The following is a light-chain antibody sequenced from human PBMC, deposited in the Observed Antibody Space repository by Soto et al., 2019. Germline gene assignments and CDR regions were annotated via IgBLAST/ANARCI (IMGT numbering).Light chain of an antibody. CDR1: QSVSIN. J-gene: IGKJ4*01. V-gene: IGKV3-15*01. Sequence: THTPAILCRSAPLTATLSFRASQSVSINLAWYQQKPDQVPRLLIYGASSRATGIPARFSGSGSGTDFTLTISSLQSEDFAVYYCQQYNKWTLNFGGGTKVDIK. CDR2: GAS. CDR3: QQYNKWTLN.